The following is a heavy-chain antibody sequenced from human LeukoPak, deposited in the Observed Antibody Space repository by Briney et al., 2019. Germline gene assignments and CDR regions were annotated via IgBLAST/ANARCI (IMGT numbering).Heavy chain of an antibody. Sequence: DPSETLSLTCTVSGGSISSYYWSWIRQPPGKGLEWIGYIYYSGSTNYNPSLKSRVTISVDTSKNQFSLKLSSVTAADTAVYYCARDYGTFDYWGQGTLVTVSS. CDR2: IYYSGST. J-gene: IGHJ4*02. CDR1: GGSISSYY. CDR3: ARDYGTFDY. V-gene: IGHV4-59*01. D-gene: IGHD3-10*01.